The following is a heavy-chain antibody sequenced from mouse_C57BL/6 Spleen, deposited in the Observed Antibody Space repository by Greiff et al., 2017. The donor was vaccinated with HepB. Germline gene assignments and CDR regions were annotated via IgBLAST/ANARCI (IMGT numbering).Heavy chain of an antibody. J-gene: IGHJ2*01. CDR1: GFSLTSYG. Sequence: VKLQESGPGLVQPSQRLSITCTVSGFSLTSYGVHWVRQSPGKGLEWLGVIWSGGSTDYNAAFISRLSISKDNSKSQVFFKMNSLQADDTAIYYWARNSGITTVVGGYFDYWGQGTTLTVSS. V-gene: IGHV2-2*01. CDR2: IWSGGST. CDR3: ARNSGITTVVGGYFDY. D-gene: IGHD1-1*01.